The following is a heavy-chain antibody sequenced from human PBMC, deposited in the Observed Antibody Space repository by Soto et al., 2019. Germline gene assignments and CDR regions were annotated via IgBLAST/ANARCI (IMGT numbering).Heavy chain of an antibody. CDR3: AILETAITRRSFDY. Sequence: GESLKISCSVSGYSFTSNWIAWVRQVPGKGLEWMGIVYPGVSDARYSPSFQGQVTMSADKSLSTAYLQWRTLKASDSAIYYCAILETAITRRSFDYWGQGTLVTVSS. J-gene: IGHJ4*02. D-gene: IGHD2-21*02. CDR1: GYSFTSNW. CDR2: VYPGVSDA. V-gene: IGHV5-51*01.